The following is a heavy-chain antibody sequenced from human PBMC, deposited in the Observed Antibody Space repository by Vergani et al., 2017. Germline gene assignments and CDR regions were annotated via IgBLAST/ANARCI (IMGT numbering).Heavy chain of an antibody. Sequence: QVQLVQSGAEVKKPGASVKVSCKASGYTFTGYYMHWVRQAPGQGLEWMGWINPNSGGTTYAQKFQGRVTMTRDTSISTAYMELSRLRSDDTAVYYCARENYYGSGSYYKSSAYYYYGMDVWGQGTTVTVSS. CDR3: ARENYYGSGSYYKSSAYYYYGMDV. CDR1: GYTFTGYY. J-gene: IGHJ6*02. CDR2: INPNSGGT. D-gene: IGHD3-10*01. V-gene: IGHV1-2*02.